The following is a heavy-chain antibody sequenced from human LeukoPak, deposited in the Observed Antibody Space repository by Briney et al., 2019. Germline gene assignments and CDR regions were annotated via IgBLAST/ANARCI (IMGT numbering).Heavy chain of an antibody. D-gene: IGHD1-7*01. CDR3: ARDLDVIITGTSTPWFDP. CDR1: GYTFTSYG. CDR2: ISAYNGNT. V-gene: IGHV1-18*01. J-gene: IGHJ5*02. Sequence: ASVKVFCKASGYTFTSYGISWVRQAPGQGLEWMGWISAYNGNTNYAQKLQGRVTMTTDTSTSTAYMELRSLRSDDTAVYYCARDLDVIITGTSTPWFDPWGQGTLVTVSS.